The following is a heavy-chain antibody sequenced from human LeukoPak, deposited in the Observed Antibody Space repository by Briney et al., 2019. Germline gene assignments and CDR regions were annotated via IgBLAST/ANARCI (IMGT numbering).Heavy chain of an antibody. D-gene: IGHD3-10*01. J-gene: IGHJ4*02. CDR3: ARAKPKNMVRGLIMRRESRYYFDY. CDR1: GFTFSSYW. CDR2: IKHDGSEK. Sequence: PGGSLRLSCAASGFTFSSYWMTWVRQAPGKGLEWVANIKHDGSEKYYVDSVKGRFTISRDNAKNSLYLQMNSLRAEDTAVYYCARAKPKNMVRGLIMRRESRYYFDYWGQGTLVTVSS. V-gene: IGHV3-7*01.